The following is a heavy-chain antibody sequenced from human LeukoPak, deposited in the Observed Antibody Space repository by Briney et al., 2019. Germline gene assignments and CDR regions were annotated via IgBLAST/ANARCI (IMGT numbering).Heavy chain of an antibody. V-gene: IGHV3-49*03. D-gene: IGHD6-19*01. CDR3: TKGWGDY. Sequence: PGGSLRLSCTTSGFTFGEYAMSWFCQAPGKGLDLVGFIRSEAYGGTTEYAASVKGRFTISRDDSESLAYLQMTSLKIEDTAVYYCTKGWGDYWGRGTLVTVSS. CDR1: GFTFGEYA. CDR2: IRSEAYGGTT. J-gene: IGHJ4*02.